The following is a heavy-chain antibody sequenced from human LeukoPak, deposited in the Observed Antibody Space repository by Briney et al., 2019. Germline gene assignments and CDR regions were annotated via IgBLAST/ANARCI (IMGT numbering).Heavy chain of an antibody. V-gene: IGHV3-23*01. CDR3: AKQEVVITDYFDY. D-gene: IGHD3-22*01. CDR2: ISGSGGST. Sequence: GGSLRLSCAASGFTVSSYAMSWVRQAPGKGLEWDSAISGSGGSTYYADSVKGRFTISRDNSKNTLYLQMNSLRAEDTAVYYCAKQEVVITDYFDYWGQGTLVTVSS. J-gene: IGHJ4*02. CDR1: GFTVSSYA.